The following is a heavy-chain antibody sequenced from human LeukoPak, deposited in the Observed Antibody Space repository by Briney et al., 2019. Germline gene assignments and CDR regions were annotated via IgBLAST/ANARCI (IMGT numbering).Heavy chain of an antibody. Sequence: ASVKVSCQASGYTFTGYYMHWVRQAPGQGLEWMGWISAYNGNTNYAQKLQGRVTMATDTSTSTAYMELRSLRSDDTAVYYCARDPSYIVVVRTAITGFNPWGQGTLVTVSS. CDR3: ARDPSYIVVVRTAITGFNP. J-gene: IGHJ5*02. CDR1: GYTFTGYY. D-gene: IGHD2-2*02. CDR2: ISAYNGNT. V-gene: IGHV1-18*04.